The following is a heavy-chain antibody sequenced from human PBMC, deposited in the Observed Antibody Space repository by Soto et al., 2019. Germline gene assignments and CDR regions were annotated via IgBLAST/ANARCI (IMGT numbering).Heavy chain of an antibody. CDR1: GGSISSTTYY. CDR2: IYYSGAT. Sequence: TLSLTCAVSGGSISSTTYYWAWIRQPPGKGLEWVATIYYSGATYYNPSLKSRLTISVDTSKNQFSLRLSSVTAADTAMYYCARYYDTSNRPYFHHWGQGTRVTVSS. V-gene: IGHV4-39*01. D-gene: IGHD3-22*01. CDR3: ARYYDTSNRPYFHH. J-gene: IGHJ1*01.